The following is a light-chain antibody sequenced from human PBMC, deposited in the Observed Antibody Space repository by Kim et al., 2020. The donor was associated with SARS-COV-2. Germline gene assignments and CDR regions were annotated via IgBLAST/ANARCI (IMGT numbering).Light chain of an antibody. Sequence: EKTARVSRGGNSIGSKSVHWYQQKSGQAPVLVIYYDSDRPSGIPERFSGSNSGNTATLTISRVEAGDEADYYCQVWDSSSDHRVVFGGGTQLTVL. CDR2: YDS. CDR1: SIGSKS. CDR3: QVWDSSSDHRVV. J-gene: IGLJ2*01. V-gene: IGLV3-21*04.